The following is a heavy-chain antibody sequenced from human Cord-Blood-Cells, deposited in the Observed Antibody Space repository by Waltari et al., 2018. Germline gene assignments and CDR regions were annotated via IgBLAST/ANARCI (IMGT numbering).Heavy chain of an antibody. J-gene: IGHJ4*02. Sequence: EVQLVESGGGLVQPGGSLKLSCAASGFTFSGSAMHWVRQASGKGLEWVCRIRSKANSYATAYAASVKGRFTISRDDSKNTAYLQMNSLKTEDTAVYYCTRHSRSGSYDYWGQGTLVTVSS. D-gene: IGHD1-26*01. CDR1: GFTFSGSA. CDR2: IRSKANSYAT. CDR3: TRHSRSGSYDY. V-gene: IGHV3-73*02.